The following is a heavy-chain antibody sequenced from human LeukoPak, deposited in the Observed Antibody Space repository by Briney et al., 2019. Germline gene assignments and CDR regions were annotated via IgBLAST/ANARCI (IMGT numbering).Heavy chain of an antibody. D-gene: IGHD6-19*01. J-gene: IGHJ6*02. V-gene: IGHV1-69*13. CDR1: GGTFSSYA. Sequence: ASVKVSCKASGGTFSSYAISWVRQAPGQGLEWMVGIIPIFGTANYAQKFQGRVTITADESTSTAYMELSSLRSEDTAVYYCARVMAVAAPEDYYYGMDVWGQGTTVTVSS. CDR3: ARVMAVAAPEDYYYGMDV. CDR2: IIPIFGTA.